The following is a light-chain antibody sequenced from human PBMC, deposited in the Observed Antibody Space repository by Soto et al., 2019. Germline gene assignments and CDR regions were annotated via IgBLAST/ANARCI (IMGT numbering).Light chain of an antibody. CDR2: GAS. V-gene: IGKV3D-15*01. CDR3: QQYDTGPPRLT. Sequence: EIVMTQSPATLSVSPGEGVSLSCRASQSVSSYLAWYQQKPGQAPRLLIYGASKRAGGVPARFSGTGSGTEFTLTIDNLQSEDFAVYYCQQYDTGPPRLTVGGGTKVEIK. J-gene: IGKJ4*01. CDR1: QSVSSY.